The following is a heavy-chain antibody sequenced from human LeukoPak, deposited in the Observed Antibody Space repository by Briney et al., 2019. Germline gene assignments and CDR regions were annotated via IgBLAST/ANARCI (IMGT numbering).Heavy chain of an antibody. D-gene: IGHD6-13*01. CDR1: GFPVSSNY. J-gene: IGHJ3*01. CDR3: ARAPIDSNSWYQAFDL. Sequence: GGSLRLSCAASGFPVSSNYVNWVRQAPGKGLEWLSVIYSGDTTYYADSAKGRFTISRDNSKNTVYLQINSLRAEDTAVYYCARAPIDSNSWYQAFDLWGQGTMVTVSS. CDR2: IYSGDTT. V-gene: IGHV3-53*01.